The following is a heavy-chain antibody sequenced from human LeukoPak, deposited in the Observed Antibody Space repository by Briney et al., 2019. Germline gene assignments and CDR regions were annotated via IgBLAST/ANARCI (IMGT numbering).Heavy chain of an antibody. CDR2: ISSSSSYI. V-gene: IGHV3-21*01. CDR1: GFTFSSYS. Sequence: PGGSLRLSCAASGFTFSSYSMNWVRQAPGKGLEWVSSISSSSSYIYYADSGKGRFTISRDNSKNTLYLQMSSLRAEDTAIYYCASHWAQQVVSDYWGQGTLVTVSS. D-gene: IGHD6-13*01. J-gene: IGHJ4*02. CDR3: ASHWAQQVVSDY.